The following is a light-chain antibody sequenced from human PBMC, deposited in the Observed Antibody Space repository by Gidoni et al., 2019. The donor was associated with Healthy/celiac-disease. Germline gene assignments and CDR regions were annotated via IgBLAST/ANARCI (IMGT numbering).Light chain of an antibody. J-gene: IGKJ1*01. Sequence: DIQMTQSPSSLSASVGDRVTITCRASQSISSYLNLYQQKPGKAPKLLIYSASSLPSGVPSRCSGSGSGTDFTLTISSLQPEDFATYYCQKSYSPGRTFGQGTKVEIK. CDR3: QKSYSPGRT. CDR2: SAS. V-gene: IGKV1-39*01. CDR1: QSISSY.